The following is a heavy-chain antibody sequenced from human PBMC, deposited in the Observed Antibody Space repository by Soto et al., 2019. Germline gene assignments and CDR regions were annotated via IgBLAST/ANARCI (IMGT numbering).Heavy chain of an antibody. V-gene: IGHV3-23*01. CDR3: AKDIWIQLWLRRENLDAFDI. CDR2: ISGSGGST. Sequence: GGSLRLSCAASGFTFSSYAMSWVRQAPGKGLEWVSAISGSGGSTYYADSVKGRFTISRDNSKNTLYLQMNSLGAEETAVYYCAKDIWIQLWLRRENLDAFDIWGQGTMVTVSS. J-gene: IGHJ3*02. D-gene: IGHD5-18*01. CDR1: GFTFSSYA.